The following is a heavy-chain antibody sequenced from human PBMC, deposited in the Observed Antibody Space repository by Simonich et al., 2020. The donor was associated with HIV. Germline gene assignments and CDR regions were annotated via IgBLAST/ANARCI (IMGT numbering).Heavy chain of an antibody. CDR2: ISYDGSKK. J-gene: IGHJ4*02. D-gene: IGHD3-16*01. V-gene: IGHV3-30*07. CDR3: ASGGSISSVWADDY. Sequence: QVQLVESGGGVVQPGRSLRLSCAASGFTFSSYAMHWVRQAPSKGLEWVAVISYDGSKKYYADSVKGRFTISRDNSKNTLYLQMNSLRAEDTAVYYCASGGSISSVWADDYWGQGTLVTVSS. CDR1: GFTFSSYA.